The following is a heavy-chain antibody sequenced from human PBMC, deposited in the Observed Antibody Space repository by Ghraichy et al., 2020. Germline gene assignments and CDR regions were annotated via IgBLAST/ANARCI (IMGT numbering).Heavy chain of an antibody. CDR2: IRSKVYGGTT. D-gene: IGHD3-16*01. V-gene: IGHV3-49*03. CDR3: TRDVHWSAWGPHYFDY. J-gene: IGHJ4*02. CDR1: GFTFGDYT. Sequence: GGSPRLSCIVSGFTFGDYTVSWFRQAPGKGLEWVGSIRSKVYGGTTEFAASVKGRFSISRDDSRSIAYLQMNSLKTEDTAVYFCTRDVHWSAWGPHYFDYWGQGTLVTVSS.